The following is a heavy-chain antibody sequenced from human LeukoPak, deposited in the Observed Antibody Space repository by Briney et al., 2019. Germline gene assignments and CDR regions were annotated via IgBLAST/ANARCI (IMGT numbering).Heavy chain of an antibody. V-gene: IGHV4-39*01. CDR3: ARVVPMYSSDWYDDY. J-gene: IGHJ4*02. CDR1: GGSISSSSYY. CDR2: IYYSGSS. D-gene: IGHD6-19*01. Sequence: PSETLSLTCTVSGGSISSSSYYWGWIRQPPGKGLEWIGTIYYSGSSYYNPSLKSRVTISVDTSKNQFSLKLSSVTAADTAVYYCARVVPMYSSDWYDDYWGQGTLVTVSS.